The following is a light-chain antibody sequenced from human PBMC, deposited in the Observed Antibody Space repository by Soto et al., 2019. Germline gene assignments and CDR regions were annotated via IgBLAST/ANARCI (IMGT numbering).Light chain of an antibody. J-gene: IGKJ3*01. CDR3: QQSYSTLFT. V-gene: IGKV1-39*01. Sequence: DIQMTQSPSSLSASXXXRVTITCRASQSISSYLNWYQQKPGKAPKLLIYAASSLQSGVPSRFSGSGSGTDFTLTISSLQPEDFATYYCQQSYSTLFTFGPGTKVDIK. CDR2: AAS. CDR1: QSISSY.